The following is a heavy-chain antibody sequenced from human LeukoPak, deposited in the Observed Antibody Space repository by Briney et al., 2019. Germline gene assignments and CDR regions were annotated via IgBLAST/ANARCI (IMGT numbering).Heavy chain of an antibody. Sequence: GGSLRLSCAASGFTFSSYGMHWVRQAPGKGLEWVAFIRYDGSNKYYADSVKGRFTISRDNAKNSLYLQMNSLRAEDTAVYYCARSYCTNGVCRRYMDVWGKGTTVTVSS. D-gene: IGHD2-8*01. CDR2: IRYDGSNK. V-gene: IGHV3-30*02. J-gene: IGHJ6*03. CDR1: GFTFSSYG. CDR3: ARSYCTNGVCRRYMDV.